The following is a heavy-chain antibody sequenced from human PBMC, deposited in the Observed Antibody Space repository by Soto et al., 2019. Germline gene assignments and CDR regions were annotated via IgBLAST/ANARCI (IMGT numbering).Heavy chain of an antibody. V-gene: IGHV3-48*01. CDR3: ARARGCGGSCYRSDV. CDR2: ISSSSSTI. J-gene: IGHJ4*02. D-gene: IGHD2-15*01. Sequence: EVQLVESGGGLVQPGGSLRLSCAASGFTFNTYNMNWVRQAPGKGREWVSYISSSSSTIYYADSVKGRFAISRDNAKNSLYLQMNSLRAEDTAVYYCARARGCGGSCYRSDVWGQGTLVTVSS. CDR1: GFTFNTYN.